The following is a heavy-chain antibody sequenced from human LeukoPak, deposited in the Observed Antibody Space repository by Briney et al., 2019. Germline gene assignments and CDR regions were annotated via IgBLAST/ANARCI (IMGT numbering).Heavy chain of an antibody. CDR2: ISTDGYTT. V-gene: IGHV3-74*01. Sequence: PGGSLRLSCADTGLAFSAYKMHWVRQAPRKGLVWVSRISTDGYTTDYADFVQGRFTASRDNTKNTWSLEMNSLRGEDTAVYYCARGDLNWKPVRYAMDVWGQGTTVTVSS. J-gene: IGHJ6*02. D-gene: IGHD1-20*01. CDR3: ARGDLNWKPVRYAMDV. CDR1: GLAFSAYK.